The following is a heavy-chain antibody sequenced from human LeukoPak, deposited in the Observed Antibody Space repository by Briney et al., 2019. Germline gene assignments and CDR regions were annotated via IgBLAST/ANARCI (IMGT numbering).Heavy chain of an antibody. J-gene: IGHJ4*02. V-gene: IGHV1-2*02. CDR2: INPNSGGT. CDR3: ARESHYDYVWGSYRYKGYFDY. CDR1: GYTFTGYY. D-gene: IGHD3-16*02. Sequence: AASVKVSCKASGYTFTGYYMRWFRQAPGQGLEWMGWINPNSGGTNYAQKFQGRVTMTRDTSISTAYMELSRLRSDDTAVYYCARESHYDYVWGSYRYKGYFDYWGQGTLVTVSS.